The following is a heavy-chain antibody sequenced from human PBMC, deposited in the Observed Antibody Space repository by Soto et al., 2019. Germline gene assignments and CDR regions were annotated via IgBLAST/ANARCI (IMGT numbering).Heavy chain of an antibody. CDR2: MNPYNSNT. CDR1: GYTFTTYD. V-gene: IGHV1-8*01. Sequence: ASVKVSCKASGYTFTTYDIHWVRQVTGQGLEWMGWMNPYNSNTGSTQKFQGRVTMTRNTSISTVYMELTSLRSEDTAVYYCARRKERSGPHYFDYWGQGSLVTVSS. CDR3: ARRKERSGPHYFDY. D-gene: IGHD6-25*01. J-gene: IGHJ4*02.